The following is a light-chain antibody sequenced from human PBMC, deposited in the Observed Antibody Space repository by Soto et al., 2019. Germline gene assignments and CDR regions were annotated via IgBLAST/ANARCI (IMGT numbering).Light chain of an antibody. Sequence: EIVLTQSPGTLSLSPGERATLACRASQSVSSSYLAWYQQKPGQAPRQLIYGASSRATGIPDRFSGSGSGTNFTLIITRLEAEDFAVYYCQHDRTSFGGGTRVEIK. CDR3: QHDRTS. CDR1: QSVSSSY. CDR2: GAS. V-gene: IGKV3-20*01. J-gene: IGKJ4*01.